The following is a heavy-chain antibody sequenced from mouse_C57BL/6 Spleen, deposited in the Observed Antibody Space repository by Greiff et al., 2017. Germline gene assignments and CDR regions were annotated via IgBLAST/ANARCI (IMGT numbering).Heavy chain of an antibody. CDR3: ARNYYYGSSLTSYYAMDY. CDR2: INPNNGGT. CDR1: GYTLTDYY. J-gene: IGHJ4*01. Sequence: EVQLQQSGPELVKPGASVKISCKASGYTLTDYYMNWVKQSHGKSLEWIGDINPNNGGTSYNQKFKGKATLTVDKSSSTAYMELRSLTSEDSAVYYCARNYYYGSSLTSYYAMDYWGQGTSVTVSS. V-gene: IGHV1-26*01. D-gene: IGHD1-1*01.